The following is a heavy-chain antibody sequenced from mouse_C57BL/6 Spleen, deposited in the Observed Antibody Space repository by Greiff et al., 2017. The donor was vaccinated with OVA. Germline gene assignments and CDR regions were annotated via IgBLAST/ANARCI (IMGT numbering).Heavy chain of an antibody. J-gene: IGHJ2*01. CDR2: IYPGSGST. CDR1: GYTFTSYW. CDR3: ARWITTVGVDY. D-gene: IGHD1-1*01. Sequence: QVQLQQPGAELVKPGASVQMSCKASGYTFTSYWITWVKQRPGKGLEWIGDIYPGSGSTNYNEKFKSRATLTVDTSSSTAYMQLSSLTSEDSAVYYCARWITTVGVDYWGQGTTLTVSS. V-gene: IGHV1-55*01.